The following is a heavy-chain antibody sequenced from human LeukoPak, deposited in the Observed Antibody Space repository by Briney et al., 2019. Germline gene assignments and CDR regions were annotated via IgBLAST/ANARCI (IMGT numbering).Heavy chain of an antibody. CDR2: INPNTGGT. D-gene: IGHD5-24*01. V-gene: IGHV1-2*06. Sequence: ASVKVSCKASGYTFTGYYMNGVRQAPGQGCEWLGRINPNTGGTNFAQSFQGRVTMTRDTSITTAYMELSRLRSDDTAVYYCARVGDGLNDAFDIWGQGTMVTVSS. J-gene: IGHJ3*02. CDR1: GYTFTGYY. CDR3: ARVGDGLNDAFDI.